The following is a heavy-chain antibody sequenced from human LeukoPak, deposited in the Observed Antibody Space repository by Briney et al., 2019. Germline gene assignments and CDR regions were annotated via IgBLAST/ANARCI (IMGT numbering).Heavy chain of an antibody. J-gene: IGHJ4*02. D-gene: IGHD2-2*01. CDR1: GYTFNGYY. Sequence: AASVKVSCKASGYTFNGYYIHWVRQAPGQGPEWMGWLNPKSGGTKYAQKFQGRVTMTGDTSISTAYMELARLRSDDTAVYYCAVGLDIAMPCKVPTGWGQGTLVTVSS. V-gene: IGHV1-2*02. CDR3: AVGLDIAMPCKVPTG. CDR2: LNPKSGGT.